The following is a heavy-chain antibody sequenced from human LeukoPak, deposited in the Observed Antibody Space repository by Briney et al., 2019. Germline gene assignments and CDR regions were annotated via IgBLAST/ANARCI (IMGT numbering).Heavy chain of an antibody. V-gene: IGHV4-4*07. J-gene: IGHJ5*02. CDR2: IYTSGST. CDR3: ARDLVVPAAILGRPNWFDP. CDR1: GGSISSYY. Sequence: SSETLSLTCTVSGGSISSYYWSWIRQPAGKGLEWIGRIYTSGSTNYNPSLKSRVTMSVDTSKNQFSLKLSSVTAADTAVYYCARDLVVPAAILGRPNWFDPWGQGTLVTVSS. D-gene: IGHD2-2*02.